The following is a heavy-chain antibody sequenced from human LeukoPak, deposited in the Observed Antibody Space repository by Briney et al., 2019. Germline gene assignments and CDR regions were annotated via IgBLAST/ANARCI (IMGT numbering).Heavy chain of an antibody. V-gene: IGHV3-43*02. J-gene: IGHJ6*02. Sequence: GGSLRLSCAASGFTFDDYAMHWVRQAPGKGLEWVSLISGDGGSTYYADPVKGRFTISRDNSKNSLYLQMNSLRTEDTALYYCAKGALWFGELSGMDVWGQGTTVTVSS. CDR2: ISGDGGST. D-gene: IGHD3-10*01. CDR1: GFTFDDYA. CDR3: AKGALWFGELSGMDV.